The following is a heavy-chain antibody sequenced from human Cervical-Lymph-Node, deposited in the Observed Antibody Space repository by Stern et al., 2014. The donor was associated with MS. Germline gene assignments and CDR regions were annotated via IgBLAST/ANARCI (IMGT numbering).Heavy chain of an antibody. CDR1: GFTVSSND. CDR3: AREGSRELYGMDV. V-gene: IGHV3-66*02. D-gene: IGHD1-26*01. Sequence: EDQLVESGGGLVKPGGSLRLSCAASGFTVSSNDMSWVRQAPGKGLEWVSIIYRGGRTYYADSVKGRFTISRDNSKNTLYLQVNSLRVEDTAVYYCAREGSRELYGMDVWGQGTTVTVSS. CDR2: IYRGGRT. J-gene: IGHJ6*02.